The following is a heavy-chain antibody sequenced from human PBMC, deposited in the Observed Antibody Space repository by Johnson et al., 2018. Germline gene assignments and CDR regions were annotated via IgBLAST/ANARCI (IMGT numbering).Heavy chain of an antibody. Sequence: VQLQESGGGLVQPGWSLRLSCAASGFTFSTYVSWVRQAPGLGLEWVSTISDSGQHTFYADSVKGRFTISRDNSKDTVYLQINTLRAEDTAVYYCAKGLSGKTYFQYWGQGTLVTVSS. CDR1: GFTFSTYV. CDR2: ISDSGQHT. D-gene: IGHD1-20*01. CDR3: AKGLSGKTYFQY. J-gene: IGHJ1*01. V-gene: IGHV3-23*01.